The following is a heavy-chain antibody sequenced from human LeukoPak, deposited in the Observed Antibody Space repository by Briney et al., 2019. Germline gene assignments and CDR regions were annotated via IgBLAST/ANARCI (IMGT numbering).Heavy chain of an antibody. V-gene: IGHV4-59*01. CDR3: ARLRVRGYGYGPWEGPTWLDS. J-gene: IGHJ4*02. CDR2: IYYSGST. CDR1: GGSISSYY. Sequence: SETLSPTCTVSGGSISSYYWSWIRQPPGKGLEWIGYIYYSGSTNYNPSLKSRVTISVDTSENQFSLKLSSVTAADTAVYYCARLRVRGYGYGPWEGPTWLDSWGQGNLVTVSS. D-gene: IGHD5-18*01.